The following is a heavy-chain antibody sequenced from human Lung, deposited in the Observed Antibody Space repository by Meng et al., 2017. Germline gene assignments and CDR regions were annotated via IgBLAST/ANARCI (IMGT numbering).Heavy chain of an antibody. D-gene: IGHD4-11*01. J-gene: IGHJ4*02. Sequence: QQWAACLLTPAATPALTCVAPCGSSSDYYWSWIRQPPGKGLEWIGEINHSGSTNYNPSLERRATISVDTSQNNLSLKLSSVTAADSAVYYCARGPTTMAHDFDYWGQGTLVTVSS. CDR2: INHSGST. V-gene: IGHV4-34*01. CDR3: ARGPTTMAHDFDY. CDR1: CGSSSDYY.